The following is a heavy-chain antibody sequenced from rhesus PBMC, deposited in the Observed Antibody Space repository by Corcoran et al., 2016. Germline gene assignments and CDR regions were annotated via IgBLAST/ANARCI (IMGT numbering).Heavy chain of an antibody. J-gene: IGHJ4*01. CDR2: ISYSGST. CDR3: AREGSYPDY. D-gene: IGHD1-44*02. Sequence: QLQLQEWGPGLVKPSETLSLTCAVSGYSISSGYGWSWIRQPPGKGLEWIGYISYSGSTSYSPYLKSRVTISRDTSKNQFSLKLSSVTAADTGVYYCAREGSYPDYWGQGVLVTVSS. V-gene: IGHV4-122*02. CDR1: GYSISSGYG.